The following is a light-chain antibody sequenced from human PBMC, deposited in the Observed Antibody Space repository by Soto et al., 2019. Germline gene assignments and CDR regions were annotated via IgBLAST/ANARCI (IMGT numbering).Light chain of an antibody. Sequence: DIQMTQSPSSLSASVGDRFAITCQASQDISNYLNWYQQKPGKAPKLLIYDASSLQSGVPPRFSGSGSGTDFTLSINSLQPEDFATYYCQQTYSTPLTFGGGTKVDIK. J-gene: IGKJ4*01. CDR1: QDISNY. V-gene: IGKV1-39*01. CDR2: DAS. CDR3: QQTYSTPLT.